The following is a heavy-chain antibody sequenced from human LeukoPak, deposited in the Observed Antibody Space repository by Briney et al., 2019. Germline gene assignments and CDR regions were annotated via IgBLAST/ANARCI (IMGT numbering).Heavy chain of an antibody. D-gene: IGHD6-13*01. CDR3: ARVISSWILYYFNY. Sequence: SETLSLTCTVSGGSISSYSWSWIRQPPGKGLEWIGYIYSSGRTNHNPSLKSRVTISVDTSKNQFSLKLSSVTAADTAVYYCARVISSWILYYFNYWGQGTLVTVSS. V-gene: IGHV4-59*01. J-gene: IGHJ4*02. CDR1: GGSISSYS. CDR2: IYSSGRT.